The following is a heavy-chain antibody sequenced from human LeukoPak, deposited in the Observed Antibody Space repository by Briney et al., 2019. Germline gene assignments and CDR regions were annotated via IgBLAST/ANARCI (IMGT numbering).Heavy chain of an antibody. CDR1: GFTFSSYW. J-gene: IGHJ3*01. Sequence: GGSLRLSCAASGFTFSSYWMHWVRQAPGKGLVWVSRINSDGSSTSYADSVKGRFTISRDNAKNSLSLHVSSLRAEDTAVYYCTREDEGGDWGRAFDLWGRGTMVTVSS. V-gene: IGHV3-74*01. CDR2: INSDGSST. CDR3: TREDEGGDWGRAFDL. D-gene: IGHD2-21*02.